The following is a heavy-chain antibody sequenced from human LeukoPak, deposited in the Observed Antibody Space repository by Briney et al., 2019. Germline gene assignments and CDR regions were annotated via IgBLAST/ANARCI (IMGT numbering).Heavy chain of an antibody. V-gene: IGHV4-39*01. CDR1: GGSISGSSYY. Sequence: SETLSLTCTVSGGSISGSSYYWGWIRQPPGKGLEWIGSIYYSGSTYYNPSLKSRVTISVDTSKNQFSLKLSSVTAADTAVYYCARHIPMVQGVTTDSEYYFDYWGQGTLVTVSS. CDR2: IYYSGST. J-gene: IGHJ4*02. D-gene: IGHD3-10*01. CDR3: ARHIPMVQGVTTDSEYYFDY.